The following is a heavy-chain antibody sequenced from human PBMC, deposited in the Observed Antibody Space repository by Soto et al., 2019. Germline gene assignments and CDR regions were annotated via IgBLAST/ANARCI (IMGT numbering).Heavy chain of an antibody. Sequence: XGSLRLTCAASGFTFSSYSMSWVRQAPGKGLEWDSAISGSGGSTYYADSVKGRFTISRDNSKNTLYLQMNSLRAEDTAVYYCAKVGEPTASFGHYYYGMDVWGQGTTVTVSS. V-gene: IGHV3-23*01. J-gene: IGHJ6*02. CDR1: GFTFSSYS. D-gene: IGHD2-2*01. CDR3: AKVGEPTASFGHYYYGMDV. CDR2: ISGSGGST.